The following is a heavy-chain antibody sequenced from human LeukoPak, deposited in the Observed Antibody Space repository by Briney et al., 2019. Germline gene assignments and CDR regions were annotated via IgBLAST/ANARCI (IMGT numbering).Heavy chain of an antibody. CDR3: ATARAYYYDSRPGRYFDH. J-gene: IGHJ4*02. CDR1: GFTFRDYY. Sequence: GGSLRLSCAASGFTFRDYYMGWIREAPGKGLEWISYICSSGSTIYYAESLKGRFTISRDNAKNPVSLQLNSLRAEDTAVYHCATARAYYYDSRPGRYFDHSGQGTLVSVSS. V-gene: IGHV3-11*01. CDR2: ICSSGSTI. D-gene: IGHD3-22*01.